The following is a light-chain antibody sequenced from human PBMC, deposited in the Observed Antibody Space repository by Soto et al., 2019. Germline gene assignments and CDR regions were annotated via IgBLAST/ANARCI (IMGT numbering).Light chain of an antibody. CDR3: QQRSNWPLT. CDR2: DAS. J-gene: IGKJ4*01. Sequence: EIVLTQSPATLSLSPGERATLSCRASQSVSRNLAWYQQKPGQAPRLLIYDASNRATGIPARFSGSGSGTDFTLTISSLEPEDFAVYYCQQRSNWPLTFGGGTRVEI. V-gene: IGKV3-11*01. CDR1: QSVSRN.